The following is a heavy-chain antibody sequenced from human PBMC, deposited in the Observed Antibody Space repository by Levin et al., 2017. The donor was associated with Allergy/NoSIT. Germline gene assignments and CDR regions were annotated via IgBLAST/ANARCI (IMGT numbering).Heavy chain of an antibody. CDR3: AKGMTIFGVGRLDC. Sequence: GGSLRLSCAASGFTFSNYAMNWVRQAAGKGLEWVSGITGDAEDTHYADSVKGRFTISRDNSKNTVYLQMNSLRAEDTAIYYCAKGMTIFGVGRLDCWGQGTLVTVSS. CDR2: ITGDAEDT. J-gene: IGHJ4*02. V-gene: IGHV3-23*01. D-gene: IGHD3-3*01. CDR1: GFTFSNYA.